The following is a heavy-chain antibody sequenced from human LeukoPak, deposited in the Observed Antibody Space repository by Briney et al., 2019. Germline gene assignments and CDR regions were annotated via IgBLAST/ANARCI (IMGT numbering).Heavy chain of an antibody. CDR3: ASPFDGSGYYFDY. CDR1: GGSISSSSYY. J-gene: IGHJ4*02. Sequence: KPSETLSLTCTVPGGSISSSSYYWGWIRQLPGKGLEWIGSIYYSGSTYYNPSLKSRVTISVDTSKNQFSLKLSSVTAADTAVYYCASPFDGSGYYFDYWGQGTLVTVSS. D-gene: IGHD3-22*01. V-gene: IGHV4-39*01. CDR2: IYYSGST.